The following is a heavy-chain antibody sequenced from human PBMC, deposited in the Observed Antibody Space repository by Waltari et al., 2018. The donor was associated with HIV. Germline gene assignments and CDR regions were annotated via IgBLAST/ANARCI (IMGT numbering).Heavy chain of an antibody. J-gene: IGHJ4*02. CDR2: IYYSGST. CDR3: ARGPTRYYFDN. Sequence: GYIYYSGSTNYNPSLKSRVTISVDTSKNQFSLNVTSVTAADTAVYYCARGPTRYYFDNWGQGTLVTVSS. V-gene: IGHV4-59*09. D-gene: IGHD2-2*01.